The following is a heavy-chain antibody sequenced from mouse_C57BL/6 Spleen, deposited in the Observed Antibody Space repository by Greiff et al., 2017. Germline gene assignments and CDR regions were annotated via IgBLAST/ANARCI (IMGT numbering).Heavy chain of an antibody. V-gene: IGHV1-55*01. D-gene: IGHD2-5*01. J-gene: IGHJ1*03. CDR3: ARSYYSNYGYFDV. Sequence: QVQLQQPGAELVKPGASVKMSCKASGYTFTSYWITWVKQRPGQGLEWIGDIYPGSGSTNYNEKFKSKATLTVETSSSTAYMQLSSLTSEDSSVYYCARSYYSNYGYFDVWGTGTTVTVSS. CDR1: GYTFTSYW. CDR2: IYPGSGST.